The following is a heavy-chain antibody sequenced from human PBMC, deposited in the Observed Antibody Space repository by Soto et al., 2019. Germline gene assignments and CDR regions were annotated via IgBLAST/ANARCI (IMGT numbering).Heavy chain of an antibody. D-gene: IGHD6-19*01. V-gene: IGHV3-30*01. Sequence: GSLRLSCAASGFTFSSYAMHWVRQVPGKGLEWVTLISYDGSKKFYADSVKGRFTISRDQSKSTLYLQMNSLRDDDTAMYYCARDNAPVAGTSLPGYWGQGT. CDR3: ARDNAPVAGTSLPGY. CDR1: GFTFSSYA. CDR2: ISYDGSKK. J-gene: IGHJ4*02.